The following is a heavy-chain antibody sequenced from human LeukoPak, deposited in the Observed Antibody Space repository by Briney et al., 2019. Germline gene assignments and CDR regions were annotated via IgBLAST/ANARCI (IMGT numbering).Heavy chain of an antibody. J-gene: IGHJ4*02. CDR1: GFTFSTYA. V-gene: IGHV3-23*01. Sequence: GGSLRLSCAASGFTFSTYALSWVRQAPGKRLECVSAISGSGGSTYSADSLKGRFTISRDNSKNTLYLQIDSLRADDTAVFYCARGGLGSAFDNWGQGTLVTVSS. CDR2: ISGSGGST. CDR3: ARGGLGSAFDN. D-gene: IGHD6-19*01.